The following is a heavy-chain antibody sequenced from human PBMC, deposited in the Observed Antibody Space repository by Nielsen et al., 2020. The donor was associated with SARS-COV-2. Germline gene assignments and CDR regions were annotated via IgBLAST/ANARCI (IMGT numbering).Heavy chain of an antibody. J-gene: IGHJ4*02. D-gene: IGHD6-19*01. Sequence: GESLKISCAASGFTFSSYAMNWVRQAPGKGLEWVSAISGSGDSTYYADSVKGRFTISRDNSKNTLYLQMNSLKAEDTAIFYCAKVKYGSVWYLLHYWGQGTLVTVSS. CDR2: ISGSGDST. CDR1: GFTFSSYA. CDR3: AKVKYGSVWYLLHY. V-gene: IGHV3-23*01.